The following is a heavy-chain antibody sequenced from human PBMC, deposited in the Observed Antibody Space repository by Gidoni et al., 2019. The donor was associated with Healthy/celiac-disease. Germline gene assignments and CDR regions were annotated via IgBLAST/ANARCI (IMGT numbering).Heavy chain of an antibody. Sequence: QVQLQQWGAGLLKPSETLSLTCAVYGGSFSGYYWSWIRQPPGKGLEWIGEINHSGSTNYNPSLKSRVTISVETSKNQFSLKLSSVTAAETAVYYCARGGGMTKVTRGYFQHWGQGTLVTVSS. D-gene: IGHD4-17*01. CDR1: GGSFSGYY. CDR3: ARGGGMTKVTRGYFQH. CDR2: INHSGST. V-gene: IGHV4-34*01. J-gene: IGHJ1*01.